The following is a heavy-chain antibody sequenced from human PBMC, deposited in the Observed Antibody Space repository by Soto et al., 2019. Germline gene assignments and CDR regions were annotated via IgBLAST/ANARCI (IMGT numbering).Heavy chain of an antibody. V-gene: IGHV1-3*05. CDR1: GYTFTGYA. J-gene: IGHJ4*02. CDR2: INAGNGNT. Sequence: QVQLVQSGAEEKKPGASVKVSCKASGYTFTGYAMHWVRQAPGQRREWMGWINAGNGNTKYSQKFQGRVTITRDTSASTAYMELSSLRSEDTAVYYCARAVAVPADFAYWGQGTLVTVSS. D-gene: IGHD5-12*01. CDR3: ARAVAVPADFAY.